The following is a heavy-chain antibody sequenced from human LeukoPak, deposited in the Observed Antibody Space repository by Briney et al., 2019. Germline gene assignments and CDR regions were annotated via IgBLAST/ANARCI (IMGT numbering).Heavy chain of an antibody. CDR1: GGSIISCY. CDR3: VRHPSSGWYDY. J-gene: IGHJ4*02. V-gene: IGHV4-59*08. CDR2: IYSSGNT. Sequence: PSETLSLTCTVSGGSIISCYWSWIRQPPGKGLEWIGYIYSSGNTKYNPSLRSRVTISVDTSKNQFSLRLTSVTAADSAVYYCVRHPSSGWYDYWGQGALVTVSS. D-gene: IGHD6-19*01.